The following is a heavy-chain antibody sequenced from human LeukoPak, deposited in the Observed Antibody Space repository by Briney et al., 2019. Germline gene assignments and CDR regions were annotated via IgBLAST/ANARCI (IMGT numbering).Heavy chain of an antibody. CDR3: AGSSGSKYYFDC. CDR1: GFTFRDYG. D-gene: IGHD3-22*01. J-gene: IGHJ4*02. V-gene: IGHV3-30*03. Sequence: GGSLRLSCAASGFTFRDYGMHWVRQTPGKELEWLAVISFDGSRTFYADSVKGRFTISRDNSKNTLYFQMNSLRAEDTAVYYCAGSSGSKYYFDCWGQGTLVTVSS. CDR2: ISFDGSRT.